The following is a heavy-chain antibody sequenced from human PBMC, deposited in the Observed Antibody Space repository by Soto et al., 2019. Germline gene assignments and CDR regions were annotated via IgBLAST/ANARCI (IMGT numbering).Heavy chain of an antibody. CDR1: GFTFSSYA. CDR3: AKAEDYGDYEDYYYYYGMDV. Sequence: EVQLLESGGGLVQPGGSLRLSCAASGFTFSSYAMSWVRQAPGKGLEWVSAISGSGGSTYYADSVKGRFTISRDNSKNTLYLQMNSRRAEDTAVYYCAKAEDYGDYEDYYYYYGMDVWGQGTTVTVSS. V-gene: IGHV3-23*01. CDR2: ISGSGGST. D-gene: IGHD4-17*01. J-gene: IGHJ6*02.